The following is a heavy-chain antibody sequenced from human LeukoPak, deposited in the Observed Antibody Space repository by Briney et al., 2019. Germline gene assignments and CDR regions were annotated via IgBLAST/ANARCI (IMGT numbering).Heavy chain of an antibody. CDR2: IYTSGST. J-gene: IGHJ3*02. CDR1: GGSISSYY. Sequence: SETLSLTCTVSGGSISSYYWSWIRQPAGKGLEWIGRIYTSGSTNYNPSLKSRVTISVDTSKNQFSLKLSSVTAADTAVYYCASATQRGYSPLIAFDIWGQGTMVTVSS. V-gene: IGHV4-4*07. CDR3: ASATQRGYSPLIAFDI. D-gene: IGHD5-18*01.